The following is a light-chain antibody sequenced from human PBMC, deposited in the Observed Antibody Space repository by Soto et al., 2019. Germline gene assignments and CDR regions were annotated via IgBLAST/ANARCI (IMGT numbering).Light chain of an antibody. Sequence: QSVLTQPASVSASPGQSITISCIGTSSDVGGYNSVSWYQQHPGKAPRLMIYDVSNRPSGVSNRFSGSKSANTASLTISGLQAEDEADYYCSSYTSSVTVVFGGGTKLTVL. V-gene: IGLV2-14*01. J-gene: IGLJ3*02. CDR3: SSYTSSVTVV. CDR1: SSDVGGYNS. CDR2: DVS.